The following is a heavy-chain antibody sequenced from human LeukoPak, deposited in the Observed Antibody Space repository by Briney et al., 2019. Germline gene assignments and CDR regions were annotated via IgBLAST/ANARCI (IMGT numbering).Heavy chain of an antibody. Sequence: SETLSLTCTVSGGSISSYYWSWIRQPPGKGLEWIGYIYYSGSTSYNPSLMSRVTISVDTSNNQFSLKLSSVTAADTAVYYCARAAQDTALAADYWGQGTLVTVSS. CDR3: ARAAQDTALAADY. J-gene: IGHJ4*02. CDR1: GGSISSYY. D-gene: IGHD5-18*01. CDR2: IYYSGST. V-gene: IGHV4-59*01.